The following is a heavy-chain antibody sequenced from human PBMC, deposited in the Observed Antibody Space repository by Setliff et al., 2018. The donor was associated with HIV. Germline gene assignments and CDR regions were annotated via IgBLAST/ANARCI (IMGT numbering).Heavy chain of an antibody. J-gene: IGHJ6*03. D-gene: IGHD3-22*01. Sequence: GASVKVSCKASGYTFSSYDINWVRQATGQGLEWMGWMNPNSGNTGYAQKFQGRVTMTRDTSIGTAYMELNNLKFEDTAVHYCARARRDSYDRGRRNHYYIDVWGKGTPVTVSS. CDR2: MNPNSGNT. CDR3: ARARRDSYDRGRRNHYYIDV. CDR1: GYTFSSYD. V-gene: IGHV1-8*02.